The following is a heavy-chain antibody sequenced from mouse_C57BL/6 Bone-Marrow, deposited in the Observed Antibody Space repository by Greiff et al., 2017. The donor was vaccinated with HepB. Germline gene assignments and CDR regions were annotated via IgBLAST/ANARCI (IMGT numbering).Heavy chain of an antibody. CDR2: IRHNSGST. V-gene: IGHV1-64*01. CDR3: ARSRYYGSSPAWFAY. CDR1: GYTFTSYW. Sequence: QVQLLQPGAELVKPGASVKLSCKASGYTFTSYWMPWVMQRPGQGLEWIGMIRHNSGSTNYHEKFKSKATLTVDKSTRTAYMQLSSLTSEDTAVYYCARSRYYGSSPAWFAYWGQGTLVTVSA. D-gene: IGHD1-1*01. J-gene: IGHJ3*01.